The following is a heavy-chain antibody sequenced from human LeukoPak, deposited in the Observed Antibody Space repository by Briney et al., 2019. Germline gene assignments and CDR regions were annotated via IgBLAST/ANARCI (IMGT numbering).Heavy chain of an antibody. V-gene: IGHV1-24*01. Sequence: VASVKVSCKVSGYTLTELSMHWVRQAPGKGLEWMGGFDPEDGETIYAQKFQGRVTMTEDTSTDTAYMELSSLRSEDTAVYYCAGSLGYCTSNVCYLKYWGQGTLVTVSS. J-gene: IGHJ4*02. D-gene: IGHD2-8*01. CDR3: AGSLGYCTSNVCYLKY. CDR2: FDPEDGET. CDR1: GYTLTELS.